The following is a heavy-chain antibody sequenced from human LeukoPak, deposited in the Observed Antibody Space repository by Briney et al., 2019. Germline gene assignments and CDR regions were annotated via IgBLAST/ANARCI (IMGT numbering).Heavy chain of an antibody. CDR2: ISYDGSNK. CDR3: AKDRAGYYYYGMDV. J-gene: IGHJ6*02. D-gene: IGHD6-13*01. Sequence: GRSLRLSCAASGFTFSSYGMHWVRQAPGKGLEWVAVISYDGSNKYYADSVKGRFTISRDNSKNTLYLQMNSLRAEDTAVYYCAKDRAGYYYYGMDVWGQGTTVTVS. V-gene: IGHV3-30*18. CDR1: GFTFSSYG.